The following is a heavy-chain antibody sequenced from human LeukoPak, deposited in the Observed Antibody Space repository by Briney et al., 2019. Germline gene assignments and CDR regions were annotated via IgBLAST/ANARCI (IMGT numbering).Heavy chain of an antibody. V-gene: IGHV1-2*02. CDR2: INPNSGGT. Sequence: ASVKVSCKASGYTFTGYYMHWVRQAPGQGLEWMGWINPNSGGTNCAQKFQGRVTMTRDTSISTAYMELSRLRSDDAAVYYCAREFSGNPGYYGMDVWGQGTTVAVSS. D-gene: IGHD3-10*01. CDR1: GYTFTGYY. CDR3: AREFSGNPGYYGMDV. J-gene: IGHJ6*02.